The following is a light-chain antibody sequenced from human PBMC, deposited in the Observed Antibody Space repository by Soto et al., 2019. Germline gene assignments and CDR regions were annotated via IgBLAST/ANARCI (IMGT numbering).Light chain of an antibody. CDR3: QAWDINTAV. CDR1: KLGDKF. Sequence: SYELTQPPSVSVSPGQTASITCSGDKLGDKFACWYQQKPGQSPVLVIYEEYKRPSGIPERFSGSNSGNTATLTISDTQAIDEADYYCQAWDINTAVFGTGTKLTVL. J-gene: IGLJ1*01. CDR2: EEY. V-gene: IGLV3-1*01.